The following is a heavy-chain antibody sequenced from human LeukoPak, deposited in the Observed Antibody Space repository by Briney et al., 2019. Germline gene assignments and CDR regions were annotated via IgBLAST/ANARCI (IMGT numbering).Heavy chain of an antibody. CDR3: ARGNTHRRNRCYYYMDV. J-gene: IGHJ6*03. CDR2: MNPNSGNT. D-gene: IGHD1-14*01. Sequence: ASVKVSCKASGYTFTSYDINWVRQATGQGLEWMGWMNPNSGNTGYAQKFQGRVTMTRNTSISTAYMELSSLRSEDTAVYYCARGNTHRRNRCYYYMDVWGKGTTVTVSS. CDR1: GYTFTSYD. V-gene: IGHV1-8*01.